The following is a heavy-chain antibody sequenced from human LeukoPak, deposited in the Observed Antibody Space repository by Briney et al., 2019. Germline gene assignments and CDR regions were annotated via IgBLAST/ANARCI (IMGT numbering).Heavy chain of an antibody. Sequence: PSETLSLTCAISGGSIPSYYWSWIRQTPGKGPEWIGYLFYSGSTNYNPSLKGRITMSIDTSKNEFSLKLRSVTAADTAVYYCARGAYSNYLSVDYWGQGILVTVSS. CDR2: LFYSGST. D-gene: IGHD4-11*01. V-gene: IGHV4-59*01. CDR3: ARGAYSNYLSVDY. CDR1: GGSIPSYY. J-gene: IGHJ4*02.